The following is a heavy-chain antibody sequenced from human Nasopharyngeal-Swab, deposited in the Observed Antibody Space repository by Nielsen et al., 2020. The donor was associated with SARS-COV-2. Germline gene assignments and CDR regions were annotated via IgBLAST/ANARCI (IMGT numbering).Heavy chain of an antibody. D-gene: IGHD3-22*01. Sequence: WIRQPAGKGLEWIGEIYHSGSTNYNPSLKSRVTISVDKSKNQFSLKMSSVTAADTAVYYCARQPYRYYYDSSGYSDYWGQGTLVTVSS. J-gene: IGHJ4*02. V-gene: IGHV4-4*02. CDR2: IYHSGST. CDR3: ARQPYRYYYDSSGYSDY.